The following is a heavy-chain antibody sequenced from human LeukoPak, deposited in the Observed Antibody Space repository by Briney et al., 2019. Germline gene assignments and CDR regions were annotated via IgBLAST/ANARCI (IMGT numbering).Heavy chain of an antibody. V-gene: IGHV3-7*01. CDR2: INEDGSGR. J-gene: IGHJ6*04. D-gene: IGHD2-8*01. Sequence: GGSLRLSCEGSGFTFRSFAVTWIRQAPGKGLEWVANINEDGSGRYYVDSVKGRFTISRDNARNSVHLQMNSLSPEDTAIYYCATRYCTIAACRASSYKCMDDWGKGTTVTVSS. CDR3: ATRYCTIAACRASSYKCMDD. CDR1: GFTFRSFA.